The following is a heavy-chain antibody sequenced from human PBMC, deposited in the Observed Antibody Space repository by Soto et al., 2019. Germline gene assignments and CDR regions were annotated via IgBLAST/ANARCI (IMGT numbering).Heavy chain of an antibody. CDR2: ISSSSSYI. D-gene: IGHD2-21*01. V-gene: IGHV3-21*01. CDR1: GFTFSSYS. CDR3: ARDPSPCGGDCYFSAFDI. Sequence: EVQLVESGGGLVKPGGSLRLSCAASGFTFSSYSMNWVRQAPGKGLEWVSSISSSSSYIYYADSVKGRFTISRDNAKNSLYLQMNSLRAEDTAVYYCARDPSPCGGDCYFSAFDIWGQGTMVTVSS. J-gene: IGHJ3*02.